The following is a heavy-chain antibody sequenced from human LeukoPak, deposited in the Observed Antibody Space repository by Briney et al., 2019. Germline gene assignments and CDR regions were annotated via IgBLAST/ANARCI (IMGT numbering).Heavy chain of an antibody. V-gene: IGHV4-59*08. D-gene: IGHD3-3*01. CDR1: SASISTYY. CDR2: IYHSGTS. Sequence: SETLSLTCTVSSASISTYYWSWIRQPPGKGLEWIGYIYHSGTSNYNPSLKSRVTMSVDTSKNQFFLNLTSVTAADTAMYYCARGFWSGSFFDFWGQGSLVTVSS. J-gene: IGHJ4*02. CDR3: ARGFWSGSFFDF.